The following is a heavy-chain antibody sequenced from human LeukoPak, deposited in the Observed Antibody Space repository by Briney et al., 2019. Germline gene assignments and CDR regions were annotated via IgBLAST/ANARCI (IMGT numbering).Heavy chain of an antibody. Sequence: GGSLRLSCAASGFTFSSYWMHWVRQAPGKGLVWVSRINSDGSSTSYADSVKGRFTISRDNAKNTLYLQMNSLRAEGTAVYYCARVETYYYDSSGYSSYFDYWGQGTLVTVSS. CDR2: INSDGSST. D-gene: IGHD3-22*01. J-gene: IGHJ4*02. V-gene: IGHV3-74*01. CDR1: GFTFSSYW. CDR3: ARVETYYYDSSGYSSYFDY.